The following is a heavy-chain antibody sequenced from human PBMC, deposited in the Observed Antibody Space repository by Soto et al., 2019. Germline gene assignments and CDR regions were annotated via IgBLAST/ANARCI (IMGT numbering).Heavy chain of an antibody. CDR2: IIPVFGTA. D-gene: IGHD3-22*01. V-gene: IGHV1-69*13. CDR3: ARAAEDSYNFYGSGRFGLDY. CDR1: GGTFSNYP. Sequence: SVKVSCKASGGTFSNYPISWVRQAPGQGLEWMGGIIPVFGTAHYAQKFQGRVTITADESTSTAYMELSSLRSEDTAVYYCARAAEDSYNFYGSGRFGLDYWGQRTQVTVSS. J-gene: IGHJ4*02.